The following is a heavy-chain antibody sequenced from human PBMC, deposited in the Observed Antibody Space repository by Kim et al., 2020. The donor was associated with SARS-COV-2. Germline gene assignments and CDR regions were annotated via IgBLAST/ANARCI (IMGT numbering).Heavy chain of an antibody. D-gene: IGHD3-10*01. CDR2: INAGNGNT. CDR1: GYTFTSYA. V-gene: IGHV1-3*01. CDR3: ALVGGGLRIGAYNGMDV. J-gene: IGHJ6*02. Sequence: ASVKVSCKASGYTFTSYAMHWVRQAPGQRLEWMGWINAGNGNTKYSQKFQGRVTITRDTSASTAYMELSSLRSEDTAVYYCALVGGGLRIGAYNGMDVWGQGTTVTVSS.